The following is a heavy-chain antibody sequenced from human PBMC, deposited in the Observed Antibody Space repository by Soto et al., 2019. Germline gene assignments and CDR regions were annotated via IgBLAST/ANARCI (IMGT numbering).Heavy chain of an antibody. CDR2: MNPNSGNT. CDR1: GYTFTSYD. V-gene: IGHV1-8*01. Sequence: QVQLVQSGAEVKKPGASVKVSCKASGYTFTSYDINWVRQATGQGLEWMGWMNPNSGNTGYAQKFQGRVTMTRNTSISPAYMELSSLRSEDTAVYYCARGYCSSTSCYSYWFDPWGQGTLVTVSS. D-gene: IGHD2-2*02. J-gene: IGHJ5*02. CDR3: ARGYCSSTSCYSYWFDP.